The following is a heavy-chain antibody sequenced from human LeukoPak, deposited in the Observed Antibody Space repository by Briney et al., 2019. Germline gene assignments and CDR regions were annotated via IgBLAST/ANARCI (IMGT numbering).Heavy chain of an antibody. Sequence: GGSLRLSCAASGFTFSSYGMHWVRQAPGKGLEWVAVIWYDGSNKYYADSVKGRFTISRDNSKNALYLQMNSLRAEDTAVYYCAKAQSIAAAGRYYFDYWGQGTLVTVSS. CDR1: GFTFSSYG. J-gene: IGHJ4*02. V-gene: IGHV3-33*06. CDR3: AKAQSIAAAGRYYFDY. D-gene: IGHD6-13*01. CDR2: IWYDGSNK.